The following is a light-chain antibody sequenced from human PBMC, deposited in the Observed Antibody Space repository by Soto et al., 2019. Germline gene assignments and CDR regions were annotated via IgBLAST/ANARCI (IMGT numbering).Light chain of an antibody. J-gene: IGLJ1*01. CDR3: CSYAGSDV. V-gene: IGLV2-11*01. Sequence: QSALTQPRSVSGSPGQSVTISCTGTSSDVGGYNYVSWYQQHPGKAPKLMIYDVSKRPSGVPDRFTGSKSANTASLTISGLQAEDEADYYCCSYAGSDVFGTGTKVTVL. CDR1: SSDVGGYNY. CDR2: DVS.